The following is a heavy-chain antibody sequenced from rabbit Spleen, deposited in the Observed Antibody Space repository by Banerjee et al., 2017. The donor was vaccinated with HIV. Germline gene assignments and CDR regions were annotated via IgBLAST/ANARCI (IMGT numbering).Heavy chain of an antibody. J-gene: IGHJ4*01. CDR1: GFSFSDRDV. CDR2: IDPVFGTT. Sequence: QEQLEESGGGLVKPEGSLTLTCKASGFSFSDRDVMCWVRQAPGKGLEWIGYIDPVFGTTDYANWAKGRFTISKTSSTTVTLQMTSLTAADTATYFCARNPVFSYSNLWGPGTLVTVS. D-gene: IGHD7-1*01. CDR3: ARNPVFSYSNL. V-gene: IGHV1S45*01.